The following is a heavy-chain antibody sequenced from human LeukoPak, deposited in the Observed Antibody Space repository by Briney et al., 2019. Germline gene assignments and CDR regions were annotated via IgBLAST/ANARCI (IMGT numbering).Heavy chain of an antibody. D-gene: IGHD6-6*01. J-gene: IGHJ6*03. Sequence: GGSLRLSCAASGFTFSSYAMHWVRQAPGKGLEWVAVISYDGSNKYYADSVKGRFTISRDNSKNTLYLQMNSLRAEDTAVYYCARDNIAARLSGYYYYYYMDVWGKGTTVTVSS. CDR2: ISYDGSNK. V-gene: IGHV3-30*04. CDR3: ARDNIAARLSGYYYYYYMDV. CDR1: GFTFSSYA.